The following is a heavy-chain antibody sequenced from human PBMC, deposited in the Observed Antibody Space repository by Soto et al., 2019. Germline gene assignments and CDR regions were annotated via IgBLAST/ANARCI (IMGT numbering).Heavy chain of an antibody. V-gene: IGHV3-21*01. CDR2: IRSSSSYI. J-gene: IGHJ4*02. Sequence: EVQLVESGGGLVKPGGSLRLSCAASGFTFSSYSMNWVRQAPGKGLEWVSSIRSSSSYIYYADSVKGRFTISRDNAKNSLYLQMNSLRAEDTAVYYCARVTQYTGYDGSFDYWGQGTLVTVSS. D-gene: IGHD5-12*01. CDR1: GFTFSSYS. CDR3: ARVTQYTGYDGSFDY.